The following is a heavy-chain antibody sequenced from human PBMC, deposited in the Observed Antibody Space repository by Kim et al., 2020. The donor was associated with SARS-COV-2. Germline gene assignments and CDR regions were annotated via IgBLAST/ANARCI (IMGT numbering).Heavy chain of an antibody. V-gene: IGHV1-3*01. Sequence: ASVKVSCKASGYTFTSYAMHWVRQAPGQRLEWMGWINAGNGNTKYSQKFQGRVTITRDTSASTAYMELSSLRSEDTAVYYCARDPHYCSSTSCYGFVFDYWGQGTLVTVSS. D-gene: IGHD2-2*01. J-gene: IGHJ4*02. CDR3: ARDPHYCSSTSCYGFVFDY. CDR1: GYTFTSYA. CDR2: INAGNGNT.